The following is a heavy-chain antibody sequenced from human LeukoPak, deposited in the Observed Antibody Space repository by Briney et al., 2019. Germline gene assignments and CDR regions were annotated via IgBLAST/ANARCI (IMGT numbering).Heavy chain of an antibody. Sequence: PGGSLRLSCAASGFTFDDYAMHRVRQAPGKGLEWVSLISGDGGSTYYADSVKGRFTISSDNSKNSLYLQMNSLRTEDTALYYCAKEKVRYYYDSSGYSYWGQGTLVTVSS. CDR3: AKEKVRYYYDSSGYSY. V-gene: IGHV3-43*02. D-gene: IGHD3-22*01. CDR2: ISGDGGST. J-gene: IGHJ4*02. CDR1: GFTFDDYA.